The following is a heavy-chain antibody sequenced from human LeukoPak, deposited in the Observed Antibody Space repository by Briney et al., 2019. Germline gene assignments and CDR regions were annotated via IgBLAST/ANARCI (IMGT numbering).Heavy chain of an antibody. CDR2: IYGDNT. CDR1: GFTVSAYA. V-gene: IGHV3-23*01. J-gene: IGHJ4*02. D-gene: IGHD3-10*01. Sequence: GGSLRLSCAASGFTVSAYAMAWVRQAPGKGLEWVSTIYGDNTYYADSVKGRFAISTDNSKNTLYLQMSSLRVEDTAVYFCAARKVRGVWFYLDYWGQGTLVTVSS. CDR3: AARKVRGVWFYLDY.